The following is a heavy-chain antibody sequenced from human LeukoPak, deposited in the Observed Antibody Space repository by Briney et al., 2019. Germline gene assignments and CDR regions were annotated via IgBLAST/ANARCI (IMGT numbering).Heavy chain of an antibody. V-gene: IGHV3-23*01. Sequence: GGSLRLSCAASGLHFSGTAMSWVRQAPGKGLEWVSAISHDGMNAYYADSVKGRFTISRDNSKKMVSLEMSSLTAADTGVYYCAKDGAQYSSGPECDPRGQGALVTVSP. CDR3: AKDGAQYSSGPECDP. D-gene: IGHD6-19*01. CDR1: GLHFSGTA. CDR2: ISHDGMNA. J-gene: IGHJ5*02.